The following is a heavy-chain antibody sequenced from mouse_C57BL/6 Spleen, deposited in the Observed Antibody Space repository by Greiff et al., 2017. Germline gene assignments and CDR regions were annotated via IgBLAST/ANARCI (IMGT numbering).Heavy chain of an antibody. CDR1: GFTFSDYG. D-gene: IGHD4-1*01. V-gene: IGHV5-17*01. J-gene: IGHJ4*01. CDR2: ISSGSSTN. Sequence: EVQGVESGGGLVKPGGSLKLSCAASGFTFSDYGMHWVRQAPEKGLEWVAYISSGSSTNYYADTVKGRFTISRDNAKTTLFLQMTSLRSEDTAMYYCARGLGYYAMAYWGQGTSVTVSS. CDR3: ARGLGYYAMAY.